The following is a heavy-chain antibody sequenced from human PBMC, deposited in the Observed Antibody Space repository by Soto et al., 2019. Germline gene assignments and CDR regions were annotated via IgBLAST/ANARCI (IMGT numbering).Heavy chain of an antibody. CDR3: ARRHTYYDFWSGYYTVPIGYFDY. J-gene: IGHJ4*02. CDR2: INHSGST. D-gene: IGHD3-3*01. CDR1: GGSFSGYY. V-gene: IGHV4-34*01. Sequence: PSETLSLTCAVYGGSFSGYYWSWIRQPPGKGLEWIGEINHSGSTNYNPSLKSRVTISVDTSKNQFSLKLSSVTAADTAVYYCARRHTYYDFWSGYYTVPIGYFDYWGQGTLVTVSS.